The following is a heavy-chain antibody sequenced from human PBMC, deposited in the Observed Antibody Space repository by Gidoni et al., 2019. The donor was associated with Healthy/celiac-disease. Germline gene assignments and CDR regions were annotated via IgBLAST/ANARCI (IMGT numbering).Heavy chain of an antibody. CDR3: ARDRGLGYCSGGSCYLAGNFDY. Sequence: EVQLLESGGGLVQPGGSLRLSCAASGFTFSSYAMSWVRQAPGKGLEWVSAISGSGGSTYYADSVKGRFTISRDNSKNTLYLQMNSLRAEDTAVYYCARDRGLGYCSGGSCYLAGNFDYWGQGTLVTVSS. J-gene: IGHJ4*02. V-gene: IGHV3-23*01. CDR2: ISGSGGST. CDR1: GFTFSSYA. D-gene: IGHD2-15*01.